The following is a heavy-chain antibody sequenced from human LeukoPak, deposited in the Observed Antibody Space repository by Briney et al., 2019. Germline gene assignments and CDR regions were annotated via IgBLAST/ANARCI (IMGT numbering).Heavy chain of an antibody. CDR3: AREAIVVVPAAISGGNWFDP. Sequence: SQTLSLTCTVSGGSISSGDYYWSWIRQPPGKGLEWIGYVYYSGSTYYNPSLKSRVTISVDTSKNQFSLKLSSVTAADTAVYYCAREAIVVVPAAISGGNWFDPWGQGTLVTVSS. D-gene: IGHD2-2*01. CDR2: VYYSGST. CDR1: GGSISSGDYY. V-gene: IGHV4-30-4*08. J-gene: IGHJ5*02.